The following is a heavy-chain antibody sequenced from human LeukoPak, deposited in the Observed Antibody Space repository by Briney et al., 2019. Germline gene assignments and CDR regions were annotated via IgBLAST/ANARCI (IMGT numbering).Heavy chain of an antibody. Sequence: GESLKISCKGFGYSFTSSWIGWVHQIPGKGLEWMGIIYPGDSDTRYSPSFQGQVTISADKSISTAYLQWSSLKASDTAMYYCARLLSGLNWFDPWGQGTLVTVSS. D-gene: IGHD3-10*01. J-gene: IGHJ5*02. CDR3: ARLLSGLNWFDP. CDR2: IYPGDSDT. V-gene: IGHV5-51*07. CDR1: GYSFTSSW.